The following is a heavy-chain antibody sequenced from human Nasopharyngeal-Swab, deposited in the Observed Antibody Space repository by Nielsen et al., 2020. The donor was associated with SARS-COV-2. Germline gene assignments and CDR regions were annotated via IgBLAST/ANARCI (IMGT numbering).Heavy chain of an antibody. D-gene: IGHD4-11*01. CDR1: GGSLSSSNYY. Sequence: GSLRLSYTVSGGSLSSSNYYWGWIRQPPGKGLEWIGTVSYSGPTYYNPSLNSRVTMSVDTSKNHFALRLTSVTAADTAVYYCGRLTKTTVTRRLYFDYWGQGTLVTVSS. CDR3: GRLTKTTVTRRLYFDY. J-gene: IGHJ4*02. CDR2: VSYSGPT. V-gene: IGHV4-39*02.